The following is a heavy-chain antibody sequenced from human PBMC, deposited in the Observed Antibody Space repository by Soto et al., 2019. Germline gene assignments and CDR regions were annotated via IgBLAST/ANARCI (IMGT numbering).Heavy chain of an antibody. D-gene: IGHD2-2*01. CDR1: GYTFTTFC. CDR2: IDPGDTYA. V-gene: IGHV5-10-1*01. CDR3: ARIYCTTTTCDSWFDP. Sequence: GASLNSSCKGCGYTFTTFCMSWVRQMPGKGLEWMGRIDPGDTYATYSPAFQGHVTISADKATSTAYLQWSSLKASDTAMYFCARIYCTTTTCDSWFDPWGQGTLVTVSS. J-gene: IGHJ5*02.